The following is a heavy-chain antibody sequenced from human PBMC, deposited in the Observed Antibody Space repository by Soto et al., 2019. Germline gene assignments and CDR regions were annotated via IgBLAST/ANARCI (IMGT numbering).Heavy chain of an antibody. CDR2: IIPIFGTA. J-gene: IGHJ6*02. D-gene: IGHD2-21*01. V-gene: IGHV1-69*01. Sequence: RQDTKKGLEWMGGIIPIFGTANYAQKFQGRVTIPADASISPAYLQWNSLKASDTAMYYCATRVHGDYPGKYYYAMAVWGQGTTVIVSS. CDR3: ATRVHGDYPGKYYYAMAV.